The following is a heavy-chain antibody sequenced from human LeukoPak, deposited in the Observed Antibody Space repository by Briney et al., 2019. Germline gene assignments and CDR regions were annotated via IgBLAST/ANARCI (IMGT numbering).Heavy chain of an antibody. Sequence: SETLSLTCTVSGGSISSYYWSWIRQPPGKGLEWIGYIYYSGSTNYNPSLKSRVTISVDTSKNQFSLKLSSVTAADTAVYYCARVPGGIAAAGLNWFDHWGQGTLVTVPS. CDR1: GGSISSYY. J-gene: IGHJ5*02. CDR2: IYYSGST. V-gene: IGHV4-59*01. CDR3: ARVPGGIAAAGLNWFDH. D-gene: IGHD6-13*01.